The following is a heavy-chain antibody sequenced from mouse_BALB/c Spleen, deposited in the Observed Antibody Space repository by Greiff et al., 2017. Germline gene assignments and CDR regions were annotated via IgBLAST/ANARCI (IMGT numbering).Heavy chain of an antibody. V-gene: IGHV5-6*02. CDR3: ARQGYYYGSSYVDYAMDY. Sequence: EVMLVESGGDLVKPGGSLKLSCAASGFTFSSYGMSWVRQTPDKRLEWVATISSGGSYTYYPDSVKGRFTISRDNAKNTLYLQMSSLKSEDTAMYYCARQGYYYGSSYVDYAMDYWGQGTSVTVSS. CDR2: ISSGGSYT. CDR1: GFTFSSYG. J-gene: IGHJ4*01. D-gene: IGHD1-1*01.